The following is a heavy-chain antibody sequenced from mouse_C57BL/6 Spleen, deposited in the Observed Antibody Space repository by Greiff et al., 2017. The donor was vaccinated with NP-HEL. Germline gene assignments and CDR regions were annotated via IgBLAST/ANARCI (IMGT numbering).Heavy chain of an antibody. CDR3: ARKAIYDGSYYVMDY. Sequence: VNVVESGPGLVAPSQSLSITCTVSGFSLTSYAISWVRQPPGKGLEWLGVIWTGGGTNYNSALKSRLSISKDNSKSQVFLKMNSLQTDDTARYYCARKAIYDGSYYVMDYWGQGTSVTVSS. V-gene: IGHV2-9-1*01. J-gene: IGHJ4*01. CDR2: IWTGGGT. CDR1: GFSLTSYA. D-gene: IGHD2-3*01.